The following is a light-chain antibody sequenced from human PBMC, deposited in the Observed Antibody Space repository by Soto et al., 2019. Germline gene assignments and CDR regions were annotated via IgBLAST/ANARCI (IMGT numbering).Light chain of an antibody. CDR2: GAS. Sequence: IGMTQSAATVSVSPGEGATLSCRASQSVGSNLAWYQQKPGQAPRLLIYGASTRATGIPARFSGGGSGTEFTLTISSLQSEDFGVHFCHPDNNCPPITSAQRTRLE. V-gene: IGKV3D-15*01. J-gene: IGKJ5*01. CDR3: HPDNNCPPIT. CDR1: QSVGSN.